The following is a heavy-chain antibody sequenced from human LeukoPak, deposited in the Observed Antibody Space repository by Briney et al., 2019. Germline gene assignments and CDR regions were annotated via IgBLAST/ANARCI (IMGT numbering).Heavy chain of an antibody. J-gene: IGHJ4*02. V-gene: IGHV3-48*03. CDR3: ARDSAVAGRDY. CDR1: RFTFSNDE. CDR2: MSSSRSTI. Sequence: GALMLCCAAPRFTFSNDESNSVRQTPGKGLERVSYMSSSRSTIYYADSVKRRFTISRDNANNSLYLQMNSLRAEDTAVYYCARDSAVAGRDYWGQGTLVTVSS. D-gene: IGHD6-19*01.